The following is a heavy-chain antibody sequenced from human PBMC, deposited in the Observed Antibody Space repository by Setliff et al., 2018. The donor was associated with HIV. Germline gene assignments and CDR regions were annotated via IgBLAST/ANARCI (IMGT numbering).Heavy chain of an antibody. D-gene: IGHD2-15*01. CDR2: VYTSGST. CDR3: ARVFPPIRGAPFGTPPGAFYI. J-gene: IGHJ3*02. CDR1: GGSMSTYY. Sequence: SETLSLTCSVSGGSMSTYYWSWIRQHAGKRLEWIGRVYTSGSTIYNPSLRSRVTMSVDTSKSQFSLKLNSVAAADTAVYYCARVFPPIRGAPFGTPPGAFYILGQGTMFTVSS. V-gene: IGHV4-4*07.